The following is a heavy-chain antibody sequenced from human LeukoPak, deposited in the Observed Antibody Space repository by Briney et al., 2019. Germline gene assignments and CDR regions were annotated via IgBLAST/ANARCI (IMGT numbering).Heavy chain of an antibody. Sequence: ASVKVSCKASGYTFTNYAMHWVRQAPGQRLEWMGWINTGNGNTKYSQRFQDRVTITGDTSASTAYMELSSLRSEDTAMYYCARVYPMDVWGQGTTVTVSS. V-gene: IGHV1-3*04. CDR1: GYTFTNYA. CDR3: ARVYPMDV. J-gene: IGHJ6*02. CDR2: INTGNGNT. D-gene: IGHD2-8*01.